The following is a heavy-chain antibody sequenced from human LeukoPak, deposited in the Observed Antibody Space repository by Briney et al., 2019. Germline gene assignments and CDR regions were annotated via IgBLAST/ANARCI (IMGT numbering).Heavy chain of an antibody. J-gene: IGHJ4*02. V-gene: IGHV3-7*03. CDR1: GFTFGKYW. CDR2: IKLDGSEK. Sequence: GGSLRLSCVASGFTFGKYWMSWVRQAPGKGLEWVANIKLDGSEKNYVDSVKGRFTISRDNTKNSLYLQMDSLRVEDTAFYYCAKDNRRHYTSGPNPDSLHWGQGALVTVSS. CDR3: AKDNRRHYTSGPNPDSLH. D-gene: IGHD6-19*01.